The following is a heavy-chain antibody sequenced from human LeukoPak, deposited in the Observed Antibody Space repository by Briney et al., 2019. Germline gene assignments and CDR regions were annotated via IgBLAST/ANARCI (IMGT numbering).Heavy chain of an antibody. Sequence: PGRSLRLSCAASVFTFSNYGIHWVRQAPGKGLEWVAFIPHDRNKRNYADSVKGRFTVSRDNSKNTVYLQMHSLTGEDTAMYYCAKDRGRDITGSEDFDYWGQGTLVIVSS. D-gene: IGHD1-1*01. CDR2: IPHDRNKR. CDR3: AKDRGRDITGSEDFDY. V-gene: IGHV3-30*02. J-gene: IGHJ4*02. CDR1: VFTFSNYG.